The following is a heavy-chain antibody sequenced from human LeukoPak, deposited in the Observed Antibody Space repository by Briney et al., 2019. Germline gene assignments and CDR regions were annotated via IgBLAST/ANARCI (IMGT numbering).Heavy chain of an antibody. D-gene: IGHD3-16*01. CDR3: ARVGGRVEVRPSDAFDI. Sequence: PSETLSLTCTVSGGSISSYYWSWIRQPPGKGLEWIGYIYYSGSTNYNPSLKSRVTISVDTSKNQFSLKLSSVTAADTAVYYCARVGGRVEVRPSDAFDIWGQGTMVTVSS. CDR2: IYYSGST. CDR1: GGSISSYY. V-gene: IGHV4-59*01. J-gene: IGHJ3*02.